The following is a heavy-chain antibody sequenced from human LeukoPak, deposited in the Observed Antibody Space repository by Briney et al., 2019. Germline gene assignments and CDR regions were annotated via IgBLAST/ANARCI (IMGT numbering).Heavy chain of an antibody. CDR2: IIPIFGTA. CDR1: GGTFSSYA. CDR3: ATSTVVTAYFGY. D-gene: IGHD4-23*01. Sequence: SVKVSCKASGGTFSSYAISWVRQAPGQGLEWMGGIIPIFGTANYAQKFQGRVTITADESTSTAYMELSSLRSEDTAVYYCATSTVVTAYFGYWGQGTLVTVSS. V-gene: IGHV1-69*13. J-gene: IGHJ4*02.